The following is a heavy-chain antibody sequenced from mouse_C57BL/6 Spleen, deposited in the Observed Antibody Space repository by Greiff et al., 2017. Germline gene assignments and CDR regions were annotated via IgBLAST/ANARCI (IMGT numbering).Heavy chain of an antibody. D-gene: IGHD2-10*02. CDR3: TRCMVAAGGGYYYAMDY. CDR1: GYTFTSYW. J-gene: IGHJ4*01. Sequence: VQLQQSGTVLARPGASVKMSCKTSGYTFTSYWMHWVKQRPGQGLEWIGAIYPGNSDTSYNQKFKGKAKLTAVTSASPAYMELSRLTNADSAVYYCTRCMVAAGGGYYYAMDYWGQGTSVTVSS. V-gene: IGHV1-5*01. CDR2: IYPGNSDT.